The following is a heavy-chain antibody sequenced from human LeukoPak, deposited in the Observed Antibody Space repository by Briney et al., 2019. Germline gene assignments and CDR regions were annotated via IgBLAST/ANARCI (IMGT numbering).Heavy chain of an antibody. J-gene: IGHJ4*02. Sequence: ASVKVSCKASGYSFTNYYMHWVRQAPGQGLEWMGIINPRGGRTSYAQKFQGRVTMTRDTSTSTVYMELSSLRSDDTAVYYCARFGGYSYEDWGQGTLVTVSS. CDR3: ARFGGYSYED. V-gene: IGHV1-46*01. CDR2: INPRGGRT. D-gene: IGHD5-18*01. CDR1: GYSFTNYY.